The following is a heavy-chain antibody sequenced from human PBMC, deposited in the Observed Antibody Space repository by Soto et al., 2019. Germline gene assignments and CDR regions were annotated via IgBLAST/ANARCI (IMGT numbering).Heavy chain of an antibody. CDR2: IYDSESA. Sequence: SETLSLTCAVSGGSISSGGYSWSWIRQPPGKGLEWIGYIYDSESAYYNPSLKSRVTVSMDTSKNHFAMRLSSVTGADTAVYYCARASSSSSAADYWGQGTLVTVSS. D-gene: IGHD6-6*01. CDR1: GGSISSGGYS. J-gene: IGHJ4*02. V-gene: IGHV4-30-2*05. CDR3: ARASSSSSAADY.